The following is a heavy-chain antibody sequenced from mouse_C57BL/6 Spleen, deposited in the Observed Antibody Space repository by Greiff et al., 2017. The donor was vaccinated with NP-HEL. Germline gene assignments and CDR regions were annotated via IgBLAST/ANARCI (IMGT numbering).Heavy chain of an antibody. D-gene: IGHD2-5*01. V-gene: IGHV1-82*01. CDR1: GYAFSSSW. J-gene: IGHJ3*01. Sequence: QVQLKESGPELVKPGASVKISCKASGYAFSSSWMNWVKQRPGKGLEWIGRIYPGDGDTNYNGKFKGKATLTADKSSSTAYMQLSSLTSEDSAVYFCARSHYSNYEFAYWGQGTLVTVSA. CDR2: IYPGDGDT. CDR3: ARSHYSNYEFAY.